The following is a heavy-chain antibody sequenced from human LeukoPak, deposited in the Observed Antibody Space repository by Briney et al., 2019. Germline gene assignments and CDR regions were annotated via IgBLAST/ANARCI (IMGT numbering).Heavy chain of an antibody. V-gene: IGHV3-30*04. CDR2: ISYDGSNK. D-gene: IGHD1-20*01. Sequence: GGSLRLSCAASGFTFSSYAMRWVRQAPGKGLEWVAVISYDGSNKYYADSVKGRFTISRDNSKNTLYLQMSSLRAEDTAVYYCARDPYNWNDATPYYFDYWGQGTLVTVSS. CDR1: GFTFSSYA. J-gene: IGHJ4*02. CDR3: ARDPYNWNDATPYYFDY.